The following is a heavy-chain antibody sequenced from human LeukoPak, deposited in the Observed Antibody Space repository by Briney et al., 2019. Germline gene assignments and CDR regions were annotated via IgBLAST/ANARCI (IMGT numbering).Heavy chain of an antibody. J-gene: IGHJ4*02. CDR3: ARLGDGDLDY. D-gene: IGHD3-16*01. CDR2: IYHSGST. CDR1: GYSISSGYY. Sequence: SETLSLTCTVSGYSISSGYYWGWIRQPPGKGLEWIGSIYHSGSTYYNPSLKSRVTISVDTSKNQFSLKLSSVTAADTAEYYCARLGDGDLDYWGQGTLVTVSS. V-gene: IGHV4-38-2*02.